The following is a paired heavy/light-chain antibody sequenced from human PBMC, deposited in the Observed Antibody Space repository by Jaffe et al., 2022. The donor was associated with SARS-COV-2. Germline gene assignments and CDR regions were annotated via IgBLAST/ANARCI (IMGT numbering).Light chain of an antibody. J-gene: IGKJ1*01. V-gene: IGKV1-17*01. CDR1: QDIRND. CDR2: AAS. Sequence: DIQMTQSPSSLSASVGDRVTITCRASQDIRNDLGWYQQKSGEAPKRLIYAASSLQSGVPSRFSGSGSGTEFTLTISSLQPEDFATYYCLHHNSYPPTFGQGTKVEVK. CDR3: LHHNSYPPT.
Heavy chain of an antibody. Sequence: QVQLQESGPGLVKPSQTLSLTCTVSGDSISSGGHYWSWIRQPAGKGLEWIGRKHVSGTINYNPSLKSRVTISVDTSKNQFSLRLTSVTAADTGLYYCAREEFESSGYWRRSGPSYNYYGMDVWGQGTTVTVSS. CDR2: KHVSGTI. V-gene: IGHV4-61*02. CDR3: AREEFESSGYWRRSGPSYNYYGMDV. J-gene: IGHJ6*02. CDR1: GDSISSGGHY. D-gene: IGHD3-22*01.